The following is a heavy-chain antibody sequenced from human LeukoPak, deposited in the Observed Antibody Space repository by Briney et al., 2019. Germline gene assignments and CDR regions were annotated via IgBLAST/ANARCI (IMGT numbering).Heavy chain of an antibody. CDR2: TYYRSKWYS. CDR1: RDSVSINSAA. CDR3: ARLTGDLGGP. Sequence: SQTLSLTCGISRDSVSINSAAWNWIRQSPSRGLEWLGRTYYRSKWYSHYAVSVKSRITINPDTSKNQFSLQLNSVTPEDTAVYYCARLTGDLGGPWGQGTLVTVSS. J-gene: IGHJ5*02. V-gene: IGHV6-1*01. D-gene: IGHD7-27*01.